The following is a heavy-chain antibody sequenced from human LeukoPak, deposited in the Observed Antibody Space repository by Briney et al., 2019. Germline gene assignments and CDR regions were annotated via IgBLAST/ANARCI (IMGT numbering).Heavy chain of an antibody. CDR2: ISGSGGST. D-gene: IGHD3-22*01. CDR1: GFTFSSYG. CDR3: ARDDYYDSSGYLPDAFDI. V-gene: IGHV3-23*01. J-gene: IGHJ3*02. Sequence: PGGSLRLSCAASGFTFSSYGMSWVRQAPGKGLEWVSAISGSGGSTYYADSVKGRLTISRDNAKNSLYLQMNSLRAEDTAVYYCARDDYYDSSGYLPDAFDIWGQGTMVTVSS.